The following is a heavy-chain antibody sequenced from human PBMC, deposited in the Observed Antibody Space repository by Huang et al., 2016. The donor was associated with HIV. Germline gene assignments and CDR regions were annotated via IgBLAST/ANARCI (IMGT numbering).Heavy chain of an antibody. CDR3: ARDNSWSYFDL. CDR1: DFTFSNYA. CDR2: ISVNGANE. V-gene: IGHV3-30-3*01. Sequence: QLVESGGGVVLPGRSLRLSCTASDFTFSNYAMHWVRQAPGKGLEWVAVISVNGANEYYADSVKGRFTISRDNSKNILYLEMNSLRVEDTAVYFCARDNSWSYFDLWGQGTLVTVSS. J-gene: IGHJ4*02.